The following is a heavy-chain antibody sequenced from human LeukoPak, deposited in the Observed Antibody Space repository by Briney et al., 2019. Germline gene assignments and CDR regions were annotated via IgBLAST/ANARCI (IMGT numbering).Heavy chain of an antibody. CDR3: ARGHYDVLTGYSDAFDL. D-gene: IGHD3-9*01. Sequence: GESLKISCRGLGFSFSNYWIGWVRQMPGKGLEWMGIIYPGDSETRYGPSFQGQVSISADKSGNSADLHWSSLKASDTAMYFCARGHYDVLTGYSDAFDLWGQGTMVTVSS. CDR1: GFSFSNYW. V-gene: IGHV5-51*01. CDR2: IYPGDSET. J-gene: IGHJ3*01.